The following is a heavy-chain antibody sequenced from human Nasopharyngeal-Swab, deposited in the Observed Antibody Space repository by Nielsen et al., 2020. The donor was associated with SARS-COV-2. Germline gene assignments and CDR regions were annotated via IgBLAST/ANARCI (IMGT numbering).Heavy chain of an antibody. CDR2: ISAYNGNT. J-gene: IGHJ6*02. Sequence: ALVKVSCKASGYTFTSYGISWVRQAPGQGLEWMGWISAYNGNTNYAQKLQGRVTITADESTSTAYMELSSLRSEDTAVYYCARVVPAALGGMDVWGQGTTVTVSS. CDR1: GYTFTSYG. V-gene: IGHV1-18*01. D-gene: IGHD2-2*01. CDR3: ARVVPAALGGMDV.